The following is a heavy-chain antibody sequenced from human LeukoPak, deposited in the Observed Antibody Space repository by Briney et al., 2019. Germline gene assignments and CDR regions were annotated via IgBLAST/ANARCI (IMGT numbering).Heavy chain of an antibody. J-gene: IGHJ4*02. CDR1: GFTFDDYA. V-gene: IGHV3-9*01. D-gene: IGHD3-10*01. CDR2: ISWNSGSI. Sequence: GRSLRLSCAASGFTFDDYAMHWVRQAPGKGLEWVSGISWNSGSIGYADSVKGRFTISRDNAENSLYLQMNSLRAEDTALYYCAKEGRFGEFLGYYFDYWGQGTLVTVSS. CDR3: AKEGRFGEFLGYYFDY.